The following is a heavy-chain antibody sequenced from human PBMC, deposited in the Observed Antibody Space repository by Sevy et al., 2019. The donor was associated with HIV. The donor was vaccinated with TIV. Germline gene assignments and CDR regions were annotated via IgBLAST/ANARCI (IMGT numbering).Heavy chain of an antibody. Sequence: ASVKVSCKASGGTFSSYAISWVRQAPGQGLEWMGGIIPIFGTANYAQKFQGRVTITADKSTSTVYMDLSSLRSEDTAVNYCALSGGLWGDIFYYYYMDVWGKGTTVTVSS. CDR1: GGTFSSYA. CDR2: IIPIFGTA. V-gene: IGHV1-69*06. J-gene: IGHJ6*03. D-gene: IGHD3-16*01. CDR3: ALSGGLWGDIFYYYYMDV.